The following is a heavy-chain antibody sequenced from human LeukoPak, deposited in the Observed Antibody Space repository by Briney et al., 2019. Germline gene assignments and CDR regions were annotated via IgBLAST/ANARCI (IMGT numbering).Heavy chain of an antibody. CDR1: GFTFSSYW. CDR3: ARGGSGTDTPYYFDY. V-gene: IGHV3-7*01. D-gene: IGHD3-10*01. CDR2: IKQDGSEK. J-gene: IGHJ4*02. Sequence: GGSLRLSCAASGFTFSSYWMSWVRQAPGKGLEWVANIKQDGSEKYHVDSVKGRFTISRDNAKNSLYLQMNSLRAEDTAVYYCARGGSGTDTPYYFDYWGQGTLVTVSS.